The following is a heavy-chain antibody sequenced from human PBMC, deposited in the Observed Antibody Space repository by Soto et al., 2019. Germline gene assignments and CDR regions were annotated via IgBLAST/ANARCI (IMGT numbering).Heavy chain of an antibody. Sequence: EVQLVESGGGLVQPGGSLRLSCAASGFTFSSHWMHWVRQPPGKGLVWVSRIKTDGSTTTYADSVKGRFIISRDNAKNTLYLQMSSLRAEDTAVYYCARDGQGGYSYGIDYWGQGILVIVSS. D-gene: IGHD5-18*01. CDR2: IKTDGSTT. CDR1: GFTFSSHW. CDR3: ARDGQGGYSYGIDY. V-gene: IGHV3-74*01. J-gene: IGHJ4*02.